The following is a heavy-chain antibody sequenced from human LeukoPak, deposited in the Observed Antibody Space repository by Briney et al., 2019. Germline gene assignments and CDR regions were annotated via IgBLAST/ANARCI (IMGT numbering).Heavy chain of an antibody. CDR2: ISAYNGNT. V-gene: IGHV1-18*04. CDR3: ASGYCSGGSCYGYYYYGTDV. J-gene: IGHJ6*02. Sequence: GASVKVSCKASGYTFTGYYMHWVRQAPGQGLEWMGWISAYNGNTNYAQKLQGRVTMTTDTSTSAAYMELRSLRSDDTAVYYCASGYCSGGSCYGYYYYGTDVWGQGTTVTVSS. CDR1: GYTFTGYY. D-gene: IGHD2-15*01.